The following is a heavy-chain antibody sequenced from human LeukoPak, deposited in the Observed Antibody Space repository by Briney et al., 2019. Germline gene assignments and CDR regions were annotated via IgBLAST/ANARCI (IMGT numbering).Heavy chain of an antibody. CDR1: GGSFSGYY. J-gene: IGHJ3*02. D-gene: IGHD3-3*01. V-gene: IGHV4-34*01. CDR2: INHSGST. Sequence: SETLSLTCAVYGGSFSGYYWGWIRQPPGKGLEWIGEINHSGSTNYNPSLKSRVTISVDTPKNQFSLKLSSVTAADTAVYYCARGPQTSTIFGVVIPYDAFDIWGQGTMVTVSS. CDR3: ARGPQTSTIFGVVIPYDAFDI.